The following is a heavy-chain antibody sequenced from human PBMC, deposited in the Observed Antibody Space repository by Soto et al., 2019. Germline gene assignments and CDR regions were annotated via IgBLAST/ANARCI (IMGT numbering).Heavy chain of an antibody. Sequence: QVQLVQSGAEVKKPGSSVKVSCTASGGTFSSYAISWVRQAPGQGLEWMGGIIPIFGTANYAQKFQGRVTITADESTSTAYMELSSLRSEDTAVYYCARARSSRYYYDSSGSPFDYWGQGTLVTVSS. CDR1: GGTFSSYA. CDR2: IIPIFGTA. D-gene: IGHD3-22*01. J-gene: IGHJ4*02. V-gene: IGHV1-69*01. CDR3: ARARSSRYYYDSSGSPFDY.